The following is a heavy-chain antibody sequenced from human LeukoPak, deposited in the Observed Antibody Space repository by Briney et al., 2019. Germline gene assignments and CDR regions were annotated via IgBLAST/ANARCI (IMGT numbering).Heavy chain of an antibody. Sequence: GGSLRLSCAASGFTFSPYWMHWVRQAPGKGLVWVSRINSDGSSTSYADSVKGRFTISRDNAKNTLYLQMNSLRAEDTAVYYCARVSWNDGNFDYWGQGTLVTVSS. J-gene: IGHJ4*02. D-gene: IGHD1-1*01. V-gene: IGHV3-74*01. CDR2: INSDGSST. CDR1: GFTFSPYW. CDR3: ARVSWNDGNFDY.